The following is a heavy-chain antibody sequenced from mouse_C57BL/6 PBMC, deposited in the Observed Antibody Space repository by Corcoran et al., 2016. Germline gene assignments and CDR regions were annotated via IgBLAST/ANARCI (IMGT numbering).Heavy chain of an antibody. CDR3: ARGGVYYYGSPDY. V-gene: IGHV3-6*01. D-gene: IGHD1-1*01. Sequence: DVQLQESGPGLVKPSQSLSLTCSVTGYSITSGYYWNWIRQFPGNKLEWMGYISYDGSNNYNPSLKNRISITRDTSKNQFFLKLNSVTTEDTATYYCARGGVYYYGSPDYWGQGTTLTVSS. CDR2: ISYDGSN. J-gene: IGHJ2*01. CDR1: GYSITSGYY.